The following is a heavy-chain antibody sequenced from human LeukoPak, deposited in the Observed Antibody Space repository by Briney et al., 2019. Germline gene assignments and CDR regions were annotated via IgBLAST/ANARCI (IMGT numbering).Heavy chain of an antibody. Sequence: ASVKVSCKASGGTFSSYAISWVRQAPGQGLEWMGGIIPIFSTANYAQKFQGRVTITADESTSTAYMEPSSLRSEDTAVYYCARDHSGSLYYFDYWGQGTLVTVSS. V-gene: IGHV1-69*13. D-gene: IGHD1-26*01. J-gene: IGHJ4*02. CDR2: IIPIFSTA. CDR1: GGTFSSYA. CDR3: ARDHSGSLYYFDY.